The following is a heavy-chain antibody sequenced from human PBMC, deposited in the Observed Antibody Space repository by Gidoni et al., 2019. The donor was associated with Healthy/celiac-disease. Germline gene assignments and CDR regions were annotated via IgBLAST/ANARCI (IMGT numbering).Heavy chain of an antibody. CDR1: GGPLSRSY. Sequence: QVQLQESGPGLVKPSETLSLPCTVPGGPLSRSYLRWIRQPPGKGLEWIVYIYYSRSTNYNPSLKSRVTISVDTSKNQFSLKLSSVTASDTAVYYCARPQYDYVWGSYRSAGYFDLWGRGTLVTVSS. CDR2: IYYSRST. D-gene: IGHD3-16*02. V-gene: IGHV4-59*08. CDR3: ARPQYDYVWGSYRSAGYFDL. J-gene: IGHJ2*01.